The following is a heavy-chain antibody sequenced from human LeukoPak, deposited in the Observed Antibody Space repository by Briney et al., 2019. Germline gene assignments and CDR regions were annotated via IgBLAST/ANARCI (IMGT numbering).Heavy chain of an antibody. CDR2: ISKDGSDT. CDR1: GFRFSDYW. Sequence: PGGSLRLSCAASGFRFSDYWMHWVRQAPGKGPEWLSRISKDGSDTVYADSAKGRFTASRDNAKNTVYLQVTNLRPEDTVVYFCARGGYSGSYYRFSWGQGTLVTVAS. V-gene: IGHV3-74*01. J-gene: IGHJ4*02. D-gene: IGHD6-6*01. CDR3: ARGGYSGSYYRFS.